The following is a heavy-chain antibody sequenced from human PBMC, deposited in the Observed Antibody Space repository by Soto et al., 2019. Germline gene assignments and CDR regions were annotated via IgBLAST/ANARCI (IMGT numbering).Heavy chain of an antibody. J-gene: IGHJ6*02. Sequence: SVKVSCKASGGTFSSYAISWVRQAPGQGLEWMGGIIPIFGTANYAQKFQGRVTITADESTSTAYMELSSLRSEDTAVYYCARWDSSSWYHDYYYYYGMDVWGQGTTVTVSS. D-gene: IGHD6-13*01. V-gene: IGHV1-69*13. CDR1: GGTFSSYA. CDR2: IIPIFGTA. CDR3: ARWDSSSWYHDYYYYYGMDV.